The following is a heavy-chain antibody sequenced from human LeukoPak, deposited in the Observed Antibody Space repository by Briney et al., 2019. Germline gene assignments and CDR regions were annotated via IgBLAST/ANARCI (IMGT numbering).Heavy chain of an antibody. J-gene: IGHJ4*02. CDR1: GFTFSTYA. Sequence: GGSLRLPCAASGFTFSTYALHSVRQVPGKGLEYVSAISSIGGTTYYANSVKGRFTISRDNSKNTLYLQMGSLKPEDTAVYYCARVGDNTAFDYWGQGTLVTVSS. CDR2: ISSIGGTT. CDR3: ARVGDNTAFDY. V-gene: IGHV3-64*01. D-gene: IGHD2-21*01.